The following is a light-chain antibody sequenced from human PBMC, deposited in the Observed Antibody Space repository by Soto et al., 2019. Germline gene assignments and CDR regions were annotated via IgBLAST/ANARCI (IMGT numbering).Light chain of an antibody. Sequence: QSVLTQPPSASGTPGQRVTISCSGSSSNIGSNTVNWYQQLPGTAPKLLIYSNDQRPSGVPDRFSGSKSGTSASLAISGLQSEDEAVYYCAAWGASLNGWVFGGGTKLTVL. V-gene: IGLV1-44*01. CDR3: AAWGASLNGWV. CDR1: SSNIGSNT. J-gene: IGLJ3*02. CDR2: SND.